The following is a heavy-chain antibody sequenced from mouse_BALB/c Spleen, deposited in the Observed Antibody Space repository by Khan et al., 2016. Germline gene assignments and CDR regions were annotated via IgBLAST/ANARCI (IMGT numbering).Heavy chain of an antibody. CDR2: ISYDGSN. J-gene: IGHJ4*01. D-gene: IGHD1-1*01. CDR3: ASEGIYDGTYCYAMDY. CDR1: GYSITSGYY. Sequence: EVQLQESGPGLVKPSQSLSLTCSVTGYSITSGYYWNWIRQFPGNKLEWMGYISYDGSNNYNPSLKNRISITRDTSKNQFFLKLNSVTTEDTATYYCASEGIYDGTYCYAMDYWGQGTSVTVSA. V-gene: IGHV3-6*02.